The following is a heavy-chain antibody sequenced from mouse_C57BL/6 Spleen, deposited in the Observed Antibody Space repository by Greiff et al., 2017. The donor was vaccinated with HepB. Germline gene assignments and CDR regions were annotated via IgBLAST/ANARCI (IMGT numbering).Heavy chain of an antibody. V-gene: IGHV1-55*01. CDR2: IYPGSGST. CDR3: AMGGHLAWFAY. Sequence: QVQLQQPGAELVKPGASVKMSCKASGYTFTSYWITWVKQRPGQGLEWIGDIYPGSGSTNYNEKLKSKAKLTVDTSSSTSYLQLSSLTSESSAVYYCAMGGHLAWFAYWGQGTLVTVSA. CDR1: GYTFTSYW. J-gene: IGHJ3*01. D-gene: IGHD3-1*01.